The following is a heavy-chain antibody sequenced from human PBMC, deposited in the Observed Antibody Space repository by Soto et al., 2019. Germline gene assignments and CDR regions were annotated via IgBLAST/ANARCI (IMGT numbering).Heavy chain of an antibody. CDR3: ARRSSLPYYYYGMDV. V-gene: IGHV5-10-1*01. CDR1: GYSFTSYW. D-gene: IGHD2-2*01. J-gene: IGHJ6*02. Sequence: GESLKISCKCSGYSFTSYWISWVRQMPGKGLEWMGRIDPSDSYTNYSPSFQGHVTISADKSISTAYPQWSSLKASDTAMYYCARRSSLPYYYYGMDVWGQGTTVTVSS. CDR2: IDPSDSYT.